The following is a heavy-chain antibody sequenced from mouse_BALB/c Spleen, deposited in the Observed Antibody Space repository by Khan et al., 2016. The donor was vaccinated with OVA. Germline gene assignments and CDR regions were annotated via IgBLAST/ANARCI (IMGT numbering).Heavy chain of an antibody. CDR3: ARGYDFFAY. J-gene: IGHJ3*01. D-gene: IGHD2-14*01. V-gene: IGHV1-18*01. CDR1: GYSFTLYY. CDR2: VNPNTGGS. Sequence: VQLQQSGPDLVKPGASVKISCKASGYSFTLYYMTWVKQSHGKSLEWIGRVNPNTGGSDYNQEFKGKAILTVDKSSNTAYMELHSLTSEDAAVYYCARGYDFFAYWGQGTLVTVSA.